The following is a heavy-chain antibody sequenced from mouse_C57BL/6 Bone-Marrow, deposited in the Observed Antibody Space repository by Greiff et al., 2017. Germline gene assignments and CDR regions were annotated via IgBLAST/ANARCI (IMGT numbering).Heavy chain of an antibody. Sequence: VQLQQSGAELVKPGASVTLSCTASGFNIKDYYMHWVKQRTEQGLEWIGRIDPEDGETKYAPKFQGKATITADPSSNTAYLQLRSLTSEDTAVYYCSSSLYHDSRYYYAMDYWGQGTSVTVSS. CDR3: SSSLYHDSRYYYAMDY. CDR2: IDPEDGET. D-gene: IGHD2-4*01. J-gene: IGHJ4*01. CDR1: GFNIKDYY. V-gene: IGHV14-2*01.